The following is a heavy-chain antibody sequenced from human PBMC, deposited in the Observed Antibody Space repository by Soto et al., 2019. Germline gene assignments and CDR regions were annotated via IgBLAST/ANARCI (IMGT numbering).Heavy chain of an antibody. J-gene: IGHJ4*02. Sequence: EVQLLESAGGLVQPGGSLRLSCAASGFTFSNYDMSCVRQAPGKGLEWVSTISSSGDYTHYADSVKGRFTIARDNSKNTLYLQLNSLRVEDTAVYCCAKDGTGWNGVGYWGQGTLVTVSA. D-gene: IGHD1-1*01. CDR1: GFTFSNYD. CDR3: AKDGTGWNGVGY. V-gene: IGHV3-23*01. CDR2: ISSSGDYT.